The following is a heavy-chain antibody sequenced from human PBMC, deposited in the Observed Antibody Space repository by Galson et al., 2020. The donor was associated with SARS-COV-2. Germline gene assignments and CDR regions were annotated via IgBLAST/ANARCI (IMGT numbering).Heavy chain of an antibody. D-gene: IGHD3-10*01. CDR3: ARVGGVHTMVQGVIFSDRYYYYYYMDV. CDR1: GGSFSGYY. J-gene: IGHJ6*03. CDR2: INHSGST. V-gene: IGHV4-34*01. Sequence: SETLSLTCAVYGGSFSGYYWSWIRQPPGKGLEWIGEINHSGSTNYNPSLKSRVTISVDTSKNQFSLKLSSVTAADTAVYYCARVGGVHTMVQGVIFSDRYYYYYYMDVWGKGTTVTVSS.